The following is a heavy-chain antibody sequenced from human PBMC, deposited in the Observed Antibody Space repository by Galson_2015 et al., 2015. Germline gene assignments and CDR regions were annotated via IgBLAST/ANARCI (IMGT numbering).Heavy chain of an antibody. CDR2: IWYDGSNK. Sequence: SLRLSCAASGFTFSSYGMHWVRQAPGKGLEWVAVIWYDGSNKYYADSVKGRFTISRDNSKNTLYLQMNSLRAEDTAVYYCASSTIFGVVIPLYMDVWGKGTTVTVSS. CDR3: ASSTIFGVVIPLYMDV. V-gene: IGHV3-33*01. CDR1: GFTFSSYG. J-gene: IGHJ6*03. D-gene: IGHD3-3*01.